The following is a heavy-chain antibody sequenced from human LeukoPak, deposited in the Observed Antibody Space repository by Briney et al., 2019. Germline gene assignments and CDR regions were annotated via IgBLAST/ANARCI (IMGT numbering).Heavy chain of an antibody. Sequence: PSETLSLTCTVSGGSISSYYWSWIRQPPGKGLEWIGYIYYSGSTNYNPSLKSRVTISVDTSKNQCSLKLSSVTTADTAVYYCTRSTNLEAFDIWGQGTMVTVSS. J-gene: IGHJ3*02. V-gene: IGHV4-59*13. CDR3: TRSTNLEAFDI. D-gene: IGHD2-8*01. CDR2: IYYSGST. CDR1: GGSISSYY.